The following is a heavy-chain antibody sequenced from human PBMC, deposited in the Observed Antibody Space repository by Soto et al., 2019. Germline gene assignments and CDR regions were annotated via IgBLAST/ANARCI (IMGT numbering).Heavy chain of an antibody. CDR2: ISAYNGNT. D-gene: IGHD3-22*01. Sequence: EASVKVSCKASGYTFTSYGISWVRQAPGQGLEWMGWISAYNGNTNYAQKLQGRVTMTTDTSTSAAYMELRSLRSDDTAVYYCARDSSGYYYDDAFDIWGQGTMVTVSS. V-gene: IGHV1-18*01. J-gene: IGHJ3*02. CDR1: GYTFTSYG. CDR3: ARDSSGYYYDDAFDI.